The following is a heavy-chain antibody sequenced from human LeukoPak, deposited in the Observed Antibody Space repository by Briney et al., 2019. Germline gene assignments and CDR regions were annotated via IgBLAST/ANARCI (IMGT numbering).Heavy chain of an antibody. CDR3: ASGSGSYRTPYYYMDV. Sequence: GGSLRLSCVASGFTVSSNYMSWVRQAPGKGLEWVSVIYSGGSTYYADSVKGRFTISRDNSKNTLYLQMNSMRAEDTAVYYCASGSGSYRTPYYYMDVWGTGTTVTVSS. CDR2: IYSGGST. V-gene: IGHV3-53*01. D-gene: IGHD3-10*01. J-gene: IGHJ6*03. CDR1: GFTVSSNY.